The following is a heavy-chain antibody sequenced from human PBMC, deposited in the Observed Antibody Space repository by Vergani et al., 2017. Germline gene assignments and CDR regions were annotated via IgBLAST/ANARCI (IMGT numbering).Heavy chain of an antibody. CDR1: GGSISSSSYY. V-gene: IGHV4-39*07. CDR3: ARARDIVLIGWFDP. CDR2: IYYSGST. Sequence: QLQLQESGPGLVKPSETLSLTCTVSGGSISSSSYYWGWLRPPPGKGLEWIGSIYYSGSTYYNPSLKSRVTISVDTSKNQFSLKLSSVTAADTAVYYCARARDIVLIGWFDPWGQGTLVTVSS. D-gene: IGHD2-8*01. J-gene: IGHJ5*02.